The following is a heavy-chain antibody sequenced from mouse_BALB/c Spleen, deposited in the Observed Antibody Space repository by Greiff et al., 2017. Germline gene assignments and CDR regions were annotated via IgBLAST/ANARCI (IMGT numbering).Heavy chain of an antibody. J-gene: IGHJ2*01. CDR3: ASGGPDY. CDR1: GFNIKDYY. CDR2: IDPENGNT. V-gene: IGHV14-1*02. Sequence: EVMLVESGAELVRPGALVKLSCKASGFNIKDYYMHWVKQRPEQGLEWIGWIDPENGNTIYDPKFQGKASITADTSSNTAYLQLSSLTSEDTAVYYCASGGPDYWGQGTTLTVSS.